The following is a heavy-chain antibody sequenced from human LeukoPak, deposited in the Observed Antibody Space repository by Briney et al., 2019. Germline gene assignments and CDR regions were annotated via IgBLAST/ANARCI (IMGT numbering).Heavy chain of an antibody. V-gene: IGHV1-24*01. CDR2: FDPEDGET. CDR3: ATKRRYYDFWSGQTYYFDY. Sequence: ASVKVSCKVSGYTLTELSMHWVRQAPGKGLEWMGGFDPEDGETIYAQKFQGRVTMTEDTSTDTAYMELSSLRSEDTAVYYCATKRRYYDFWSGQTYYFDYWGQGTLVTVSS. CDR1: GYTLTELS. J-gene: IGHJ4*02. D-gene: IGHD3-3*01.